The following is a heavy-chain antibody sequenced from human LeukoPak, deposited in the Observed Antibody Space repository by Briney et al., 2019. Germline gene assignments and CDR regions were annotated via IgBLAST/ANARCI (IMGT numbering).Heavy chain of an antibody. CDR2: ISDSGSTK. D-gene: IGHD3-10*01. CDR3: AKDGVRHSGTYYNYFDY. J-gene: IGHJ4*02. CDR1: GFTSSSYE. V-gene: IGHV3-48*03. Sequence: GGSLRLSCAASGFTSSSYEMNWVRQAPGKGLEWVSYISDSGSTKYYADSVKGRFTISRDNSKNTLYLQMNSLGAEDTAVYYCAKDGVRHSGTYYNYFDYWGQGTLGTVSS.